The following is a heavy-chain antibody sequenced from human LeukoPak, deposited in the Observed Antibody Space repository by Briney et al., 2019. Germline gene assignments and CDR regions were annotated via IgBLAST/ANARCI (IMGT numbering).Heavy chain of an antibody. CDR3: ARVARDGGCHY. CDR2: MSAFNGKT. Sequence: ASVTVACKASGYTFTSYGICWVRQAPGQGLKWMGWMSAFNGKTNYAQKPQGRGPMTTETSTGTACVEGRGLSPGDPALYSCARVARDGGCHYWGQGTLVSVS. D-gene: IGHD3-10*01. V-gene: IGHV1-18*01. CDR1: GYTFTSYG. J-gene: IGHJ4*02.